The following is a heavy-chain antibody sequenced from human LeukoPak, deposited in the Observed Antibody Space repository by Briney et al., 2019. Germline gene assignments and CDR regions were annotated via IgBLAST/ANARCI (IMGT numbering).Heavy chain of an antibody. J-gene: IGHJ5*02. Sequence: GASVKVSCKASGYTFTGYYMYWVRQAPGQGLEWMGWINPNSGGTNYAQKFQGRVTMTRDTSISTAYMELSRLRSDDTAVYYCARSRLLWFGELLSANWFDPWGQGTLVTVSS. CDR3: ARSRLLWFGELLSANWFDP. CDR1: GYTFTGYY. V-gene: IGHV1-2*02. CDR2: INPNSGGT. D-gene: IGHD3-10*01.